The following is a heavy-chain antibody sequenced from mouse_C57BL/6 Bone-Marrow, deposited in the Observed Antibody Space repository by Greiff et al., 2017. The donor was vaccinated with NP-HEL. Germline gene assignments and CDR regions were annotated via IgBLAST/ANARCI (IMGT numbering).Heavy chain of an antibody. Sequence: VKLVESGAELARPGASVKLSCKASGYTFTSYGISWVKQRTGQGLEWIGEIYPRSGNTYYNEKFKGKATLTADKSSSTAYMELRSLTSEDSAVYFCARPGYGSSYHWYFDVWGTGTTVTVSS. V-gene: IGHV1-81*01. J-gene: IGHJ1*03. D-gene: IGHD1-1*01. CDR3: ARPGYGSSYHWYFDV. CDR2: IYPRSGNT. CDR1: GYTFTSYG.